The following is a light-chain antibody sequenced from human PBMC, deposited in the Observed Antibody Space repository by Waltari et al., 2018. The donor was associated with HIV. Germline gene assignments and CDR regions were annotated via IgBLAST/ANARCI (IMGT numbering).Light chain of an antibody. Sequence: EIVLTQSPGTLSLSPGERATLSCRASQSVTSSFLSWYQQKPGQAPRLLIYGASSRATGIPDRFSGGGSGTDFTLTISRLEPKDFAVYYCQQYGSSPLTFGGGTKVDIK. CDR2: GAS. J-gene: IGKJ4*01. V-gene: IGKV3-20*01. CDR1: QSVTSSF. CDR3: QQYGSSPLT.